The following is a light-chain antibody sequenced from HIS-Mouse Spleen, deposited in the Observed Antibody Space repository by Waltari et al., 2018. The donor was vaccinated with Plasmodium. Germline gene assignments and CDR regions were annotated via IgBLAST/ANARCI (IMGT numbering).Light chain of an antibody. CDR3: QQYGSSL. CDR2: GAS. J-gene: IGKJ4*01. V-gene: IGKV3-20*01. CDR1: QSVSSSY. Sequence: EIVLTQSPGTLSLSPGERATLTCRASQSVSSSYLAWYQQKPGQATRMPMYGASSRATGIADRFRGSGSGTDFTLTISRLEPEDFAVYYCQQYGSSLVGGGTKVEIK.